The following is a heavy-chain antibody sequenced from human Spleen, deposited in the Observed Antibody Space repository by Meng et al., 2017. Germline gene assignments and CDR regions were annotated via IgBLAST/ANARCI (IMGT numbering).Heavy chain of an antibody. CDR3: ARVAYSSRWGDDWYFDL. CDR1: GFTFSDYF. D-gene: IGHD6-13*01. J-gene: IGHJ2*01. V-gene: IGHV3-11*04. CDR2: IGNSGSTK. Sequence: GGSLRLSCAASGFTFSDYFMSWIRQAPGKGLEWVSCIGNSGSTKYYADSVKGRFTISRDNSKNTLYLQMNSLRAEDTAVYYCARVAYSSRWGDDWYFDLWGRGTLVTVSS.